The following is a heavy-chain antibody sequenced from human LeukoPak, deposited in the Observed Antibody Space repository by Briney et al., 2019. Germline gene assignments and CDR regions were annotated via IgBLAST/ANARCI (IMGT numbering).Heavy chain of an antibody. J-gene: IGHJ4*02. CDR2: INHSGST. CDR3: ARGHPSSVPHYFNY. Sequence: SETLSLTCAVYGGSFSGYYWSWIRQPPGKGLEWIGEINHSGSTNYNPSLKSRVTISVDTSKNQFSLKLSSVTAADTAVYYCARGHPSSVPHYFNYWGQGTLVTVSS. V-gene: IGHV4-34*01. CDR1: GGSFSGYY. D-gene: IGHD2-2*01.